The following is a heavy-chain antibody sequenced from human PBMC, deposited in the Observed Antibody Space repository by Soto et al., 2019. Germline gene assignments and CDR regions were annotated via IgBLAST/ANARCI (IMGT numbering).Heavy chain of an antibody. CDR2: TSFDGNKN. J-gene: IGHJ6*02. V-gene: IGHV3-30*07. Sequence: QVQLEESGGGVVQPGRSLRLSCAASGFTFNKFDLHWVRQAPGKGLQWVAVTSFDGNKNYYAASVKGRFTISRDNSNNTLHRQMNNLLDDDTAVYYCVREGGAPAAIGHYYYGMDVWGQGTAVTVSS. CDR1: GFTFNKFD. D-gene: IGHD2-2*02. CDR3: VREGGAPAAIGHYYYGMDV.